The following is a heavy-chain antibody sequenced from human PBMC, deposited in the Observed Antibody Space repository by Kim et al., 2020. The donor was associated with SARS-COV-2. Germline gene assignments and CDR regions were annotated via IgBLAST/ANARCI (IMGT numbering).Heavy chain of an antibody. CDR1: GGSISGGDYY. V-gene: IGHV4-30-4*01. D-gene: IGHD2-21*02. J-gene: IGHJ4*02. CDR3: AREGPNGDVDH. CDR2: IDYSGST. Sequence: SETLSLTCTVSGGSISGGDYYWSWIRQPPGKGLEWIGYIDYSGSTDYNPSLKSRLIMSVDTSKNHFSLKLSSVTAVDTAVYFCAREGPNGDVDHWGQGILVNVSS.